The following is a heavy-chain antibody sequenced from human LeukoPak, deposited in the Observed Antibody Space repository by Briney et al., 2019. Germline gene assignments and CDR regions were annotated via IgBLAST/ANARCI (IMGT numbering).Heavy chain of an antibody. Sequence: ASVKVSCKASGNTFTGYYMHWVRQAPGQGLEWMGWINPNSGGTNYAQKFQGRVTMTRDTSISTAYMELSRLRSDDTAVYYCAXXXXXXXXXXXXXXXXNWFDPWGQGTLVTVSS. V-gene: IGHV1-2*02. CDR1: GNTFTGYY. J-gene: IGHJ5*02. CDR3: AXXXXXXXXXXXXXXXXNWFDP. CDR2: INPNSGGT.